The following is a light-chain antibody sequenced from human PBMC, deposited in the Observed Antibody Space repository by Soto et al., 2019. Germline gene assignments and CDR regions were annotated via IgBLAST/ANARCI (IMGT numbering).Light chain of an antibody. J-gene: IGLJ2*01. Sequence: QLVLTQSPSASASLGASVKLTCTLSSGHSSYAIAWRQQQPEKGPRYLMKLNSDGSHSKGDGIPDRFSGSSSGAERYLTISSLQSEDEADYYCQTWGTGVVFGGGTKVTVL. CDR3: QTWGTGVV. CDR2: LNSDGSH. V-gene: IGLV4-69*01. CDR1: SGHSSYA.